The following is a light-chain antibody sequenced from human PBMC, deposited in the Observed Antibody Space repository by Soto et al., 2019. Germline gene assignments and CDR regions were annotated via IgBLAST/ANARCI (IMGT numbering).Light chain of an antibody. Sequence: QSVLTQPPSASGSPGQSVTISCTGTSSDVGAYKYVSWYQQYPGKAPKLMIYEVSKRPSGVPDRFSGPKSGNTASLTVSGLQAEHEADHYCTSYVGSDIWVFGGGTKLTVL. CDR3: TSYVGSDIWV. V-gene: IGLV2-8*01. CDR1: SSDVGAYKY. CDR2: EVS. J-gene: IGLJ3*02.